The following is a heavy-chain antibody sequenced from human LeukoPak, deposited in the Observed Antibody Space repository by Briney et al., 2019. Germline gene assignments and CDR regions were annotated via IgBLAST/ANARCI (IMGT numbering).Heavy chain of an antibody. J-gene: IGHJ4*02. V-gene: IGHV1-18*01. Sequence: VASVKVSCKASGYTFTSYGISWVRQAPGQGLEWMGWISAYNGNTNYAQKLQGRVTMTTDTSTSTAYMELRSLRSDDTAVYYCARGHAGAARSPFGYWGQGTLVTVSS. CDR1: GYTFTSYG. D-gene: IGHD6-6*01. CDR3: ARGHAGAARSPFGY. CDR2: ISAYNGNT.